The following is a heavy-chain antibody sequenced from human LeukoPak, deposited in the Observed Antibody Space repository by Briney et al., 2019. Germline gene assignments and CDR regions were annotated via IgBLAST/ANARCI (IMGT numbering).Heavy chain of an antibody. D-gene: IGHD3-22*01. J-gene: IGHJ4*02. Sequence: GGSLRLSCAASGLTFSSYAMHWVRQAPGKGLEWVAVISHDAGNKYYADSVKGRFTISRDNSQNTVYLQMNSLRADDTAVYYCAMYYDSSGYYFWGQGTQVTVPS. V-gene: IGHV3-30*03. CDR3: AMYYDSSGYYF. CDR1: GLTFSSYA. CDR2: ISHDAGNK.